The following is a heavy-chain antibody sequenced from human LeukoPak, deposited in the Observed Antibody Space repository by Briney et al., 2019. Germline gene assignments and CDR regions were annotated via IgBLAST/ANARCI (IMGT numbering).Heavy chain of an antibody. J-gene: IGHJ6*02. D-gene: IGHD6-13*01. CDR2: ISAYNGNT. Sequence: ASVKVSCKASGYTFTSYGVSWVRQAPGQGLEWMGWISAYNGNTNYAQKLQGRVTMTTDTSTSTAYMELRSLRSDDTAVYYCARSTRATRVSYSSSWYGDYYYGMDVWGQGTTVTVSS. CDR1: GYTFTSYG. CDR3: ARSTRATRVSYSSSWYGDYYYGMDV. V-gene: IGHV1-18*01.